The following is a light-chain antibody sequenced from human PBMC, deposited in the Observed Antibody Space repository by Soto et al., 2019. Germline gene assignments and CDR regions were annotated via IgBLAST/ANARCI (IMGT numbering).Light chain of an antibody. J-gene: IGKJ2*01. Sequence: EIVLTQSPGTLSLSPGERATLSCRASQTVSSNYLAWYQQKPGQPPKLLIYWASTRESGVPDRFSGSGSGTDFTLTISSLQAEDVAVYYCQQYYSTPYTFGQGTKLEIK. CDR2: WAS. CDR3: QQYYSTPYT. CDR1: QTVSSNY. V-gene: IGKV4-1*01.